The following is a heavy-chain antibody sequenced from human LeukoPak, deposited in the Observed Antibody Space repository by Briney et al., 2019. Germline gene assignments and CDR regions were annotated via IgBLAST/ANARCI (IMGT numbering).Heavy chain of an antibody. J-gene: IGHJ3*02. D-gene: IGHD3-9*01. CDR1: GGSISSYY. V-gene: IGHV4-4*07. CDR2: IYTSGST. Sequence: SETLSLTCTVSGGSISSYYWSWIRQPAGKGLEWIGRIYTSGSTNYNPSLKSRVTMSVDTSKNQFSLKLSSVTAADTAVYYCARARSNYDILTGYYTPSDAFDIWGQGTMVTVSS. CDR3: ARARSNYDILTGYYTPSDAFDI.